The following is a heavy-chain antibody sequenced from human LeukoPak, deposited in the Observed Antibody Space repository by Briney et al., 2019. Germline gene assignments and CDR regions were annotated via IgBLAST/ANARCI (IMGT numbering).Heavy chain of an antibody. CDR1: GYTFIGYY. CDR3: ARVRRGIVVVVAAANWFDP. CDR2: INPNSGGT. V-gene: IGHV1-2*02. J-gene: IGHJ5*02. D-gene: IGHD2-15*01. Sequence: ASVKVSCKASGYTFIGYYMHWVRQAPGQGLEWMGWINPNSGGTNYAQKFQGRVTMTRDTSISTAYMELSRLRSDDTAVYYCARVRRGIVVVVAAANWFDPWGQGTLVTVSS.